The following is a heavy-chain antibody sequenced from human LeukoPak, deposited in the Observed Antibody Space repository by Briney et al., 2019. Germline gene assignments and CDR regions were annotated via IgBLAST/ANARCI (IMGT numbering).Heavy chain of an antibody. D-gene: IGHD3-16*01. CDR1: VFTFSNYW. V-gene: IGHV3-7*01. Sequence: GGSLRLSCAASVFTFSNYWMSWVRQTPGKGVEWVANIKQDGSEKYYVDSVKGRFTISRDNAKNSLYLQMKSLRAEDTAVYYCARKWGSPDYWGQGTLVTVSS. CDR2: IKQDGSEK. CDR3: ARKWGSPDY. J-gene: IGHJ4*02.